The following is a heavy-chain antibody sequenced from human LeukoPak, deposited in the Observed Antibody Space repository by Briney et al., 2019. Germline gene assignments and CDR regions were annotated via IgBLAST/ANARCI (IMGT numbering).Heavy chain of an antibody. D-gene: IGHD2-21*02. CDR2: ISTTGSTT. CDR3: AREGVTGAFFV. CDR1: GFDFRGSF. J-gene: IGHJ4*02. V-gene: IGHV3-11*04. Sequence: PGGSLRLSCEASGFDFRGSFMSWIRQAPGKGLEGVSYISTTGSTTFDADSVKGRFTISRDNAKNSVYLQMNRLRVEDTGVYYCAREGVTGAFFVWGQGALVTVSS.